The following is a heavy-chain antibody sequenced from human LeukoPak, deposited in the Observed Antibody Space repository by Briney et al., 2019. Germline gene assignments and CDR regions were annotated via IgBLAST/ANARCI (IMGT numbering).Heavy chain of an antibody. Sequence: GGSLRLSCAPSGFTFNKYWMSWVRQAPGKGLEWVANIKQDGSEKYYVDSVKGRFTISRDNAKKSIYLQMNSLRAEDTAMYYCAGTPSGWDSYGYVGWGQGTLVTVSS. V-gene: IGHV3-7*03. CDR2: IKQDGSEK. CDR1: GFTFNKYW. CDR3: AGTPSGWDSYGYVG. D-gene: IGHD5-18*01. J-gene: IGHJ4*02.